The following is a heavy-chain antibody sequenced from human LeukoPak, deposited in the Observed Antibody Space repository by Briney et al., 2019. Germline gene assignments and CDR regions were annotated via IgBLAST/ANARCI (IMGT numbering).Heavy chain of an antibody. V-gene: IGHV4-31*03. CDR1: GGSIRSGGYY. Sequence: SETLSLTCTVSGGSIRSGGYYWSWIRQHPGKGLEWIGNIYYSGSTSYNPSLKSRVTISVDTSKNQFSLKLNSVTAADTAVYYCAAAYCTNGVCSDAFDIWGQGTMVTVSS. CDR2: IYYSGST. D-gene: IGHD2-8*01. CDR3: AAAYCTNGVCSDAFDI. J-gene: IGHJ3*02.